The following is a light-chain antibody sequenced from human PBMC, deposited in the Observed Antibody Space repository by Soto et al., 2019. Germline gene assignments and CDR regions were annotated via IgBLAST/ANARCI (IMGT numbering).Light chain of an antibody. J-gene: IGKJ1*01. Sequence: EIVLAHSPATLSLSPWKMSSLXGKTSQSVTSLHLAWYQQKPGQAPRLLIFGASSRATGIPDKFSGSGSGTDFTLTISRLEPDDFAVYYCQHYGSSSWTFGQGTKVDIK. CDR2: GAS. CDR1: QSVTSLH. CDR3: QHYGSSSWT. V-gene: IGKV3-20*01.